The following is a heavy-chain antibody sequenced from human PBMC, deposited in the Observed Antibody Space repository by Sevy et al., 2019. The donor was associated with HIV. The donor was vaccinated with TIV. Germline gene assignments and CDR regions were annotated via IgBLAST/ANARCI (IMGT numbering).Heavy chain of an antibody. CDR2: ISSSSRYI. D-gene: IGHD3-10*01. Sequence: GGSLRLSCAASGFVFSSYTMNWVRQSPGKGLEWVSSISSSSRYIFYADSVKGRFTISRDNARNSLYLQMNSLRAEDTAVYYCARDMAYCSGSIVYDYWGQGTLVTVSS. CDR1: GFVFSSYT. J-gene: IGHJ4*02. CDR3: ARDMAYCSGSIVYDY. V-gene: IGHV3-21*01.